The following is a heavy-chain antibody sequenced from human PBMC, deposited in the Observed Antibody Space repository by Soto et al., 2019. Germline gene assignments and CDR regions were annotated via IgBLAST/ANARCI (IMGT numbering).Heavy chain of an antibody. V-gene: IGHV3-48*01. CDR3: ARTLTTNYYYYYYMDV. CDR1: GFTFSSYS. Sequence: EVQLVESGGGLVQPGGSLRLSCAASGFTFSSYSMNWVRQAPGKGLAWVSYISSSSSTIYYADSVKGRFTISRYNAKNSLYLQMNSLRAEDTAVYYCARTLTTNYYYYYYMDVWGKGTTVTVSS. D-gene: IGHD4-17*01. CDR2: ISSSSSTI. J-gene: IGHJ6*03.